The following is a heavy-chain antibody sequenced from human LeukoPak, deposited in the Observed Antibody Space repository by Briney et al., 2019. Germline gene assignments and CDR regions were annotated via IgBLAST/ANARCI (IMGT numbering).Heavy chain of an antibody. J-gene: IGHJ4*02. Sequence: SETLSLTCAVYGGSFSGYYWSWIRQPPGKGLEWIGEINHSGSTNYNPSLKSRVTISVDTSKNQFSLKLSSVTAADTAVYYCARGPGIAAAGRALDYWGQGTLVTVSS. CDR1: GGSFSGYY. D-gene: IGHD6-13*01. V-gene: IGHV4-34*01. CDR3: ARGPGIAAAGRALDY. CDR2: INHSGST.